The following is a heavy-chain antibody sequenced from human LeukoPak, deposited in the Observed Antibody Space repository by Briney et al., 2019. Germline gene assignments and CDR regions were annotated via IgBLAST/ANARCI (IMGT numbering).Heavy chain of an antibody. CDR3: ASHSSSWFFDY. J-gene: IGHJ4*02. CDR1: EFTFSSYG. V-gene: IGHV3-30*03. Sequence: GRSLRLSCTASEFTFSSYGMHWVRQAPGKGLEWVAVISYDGSNKYYADSVKGRFTISRDNSKNTLYLQMNSLRAEDTAVYYCASHSSSWFFDYWGQGALVTVSS. CDR2: ISYDGSNK. D-gene: IGHD6-13*01.